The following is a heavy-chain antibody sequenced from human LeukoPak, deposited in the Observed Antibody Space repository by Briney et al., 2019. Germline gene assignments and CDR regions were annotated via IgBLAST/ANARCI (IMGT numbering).Heavy chain of an antibody. D-gene: IGHD6-19*01. CDR1: GFTFSDYY. Sequence: PGVSLRLSCAASGFTFSDYYMSWIRQAPGKGLEWVSYISSSGSTIYYADSLKGRFTISRDNAKNSLYLQMNSLRAEDTAVYYCARHHHNGWSDYWGQGTLVTVSS. CDR3: ARHHHNGWSDY. J-gene: IGHJ4*02. CDR2: ISSSGSTI. V-gene: IGHV3-11*04.